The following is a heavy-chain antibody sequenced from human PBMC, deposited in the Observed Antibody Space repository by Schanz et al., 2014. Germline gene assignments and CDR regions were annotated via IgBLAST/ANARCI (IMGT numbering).Heavy chain of an antibody. D-gene: IGHD2-2*01. CDR2: IWYDGSNK. CDR1: GFTFSSYG. J-gene: IGHJ5*01. Sequence: QVHLVESGGGVVQPGRSLRLSCAASGFTFSSYGMHWVRQAPGRGLEWVALIWYDGSNKYYAESVKGRFTISRDNPKNTLYLQMNSLRAEDTAVYYCARDRRRYCSTASCLHDNWFDPWGQGTMVAVSS. V-gene: IGHV3-33*01. CDR3: ARDRRRYCSTASCLHDNWFDP.